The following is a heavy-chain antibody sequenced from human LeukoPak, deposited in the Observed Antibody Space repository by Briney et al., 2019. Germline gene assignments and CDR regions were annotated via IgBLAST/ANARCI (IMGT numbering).Heavy chain of an antibody. CDR2: VKPDGSEK. CDR3: ARDRGYYVFDY. V-gene: IGHV3-7*01. J-gene: IGHJ4*02. Sequence: GGSLRLSCAASGFTFSNYAMNWVRQAPGKGLEWVAHVKPDGSEKSYVDSVKGRFTISRDNAQNSLYLQMNSLRAEDTAVYYCARDRGYYVFDYWGQGTLVTVSS. CDR1: GFTFSNYA. D-gene: IGHD3-22*01.